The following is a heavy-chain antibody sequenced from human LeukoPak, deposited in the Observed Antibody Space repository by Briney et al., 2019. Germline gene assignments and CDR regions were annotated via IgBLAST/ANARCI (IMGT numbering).Heavy chain of an antibody. CDR1: GGPISSYY. D-gene: IGHD2-21*02. V-gene: IGHV4-4*07. J-gene: IGHJ4*02. Sequence: SETLSLTCTVSGGPISSYYWSWIRQPAGKGLEWIGRTHSSGSTNYNPSLQSRVTMSVDTSTSQFSLNLTSVTAADTAVYYCARGYCGGDCYSGSKYYLDYWGQGTLVTVSS. CDR2: THSSGST. CDR3: ARGYCGGDCYSGSKYYLDY.